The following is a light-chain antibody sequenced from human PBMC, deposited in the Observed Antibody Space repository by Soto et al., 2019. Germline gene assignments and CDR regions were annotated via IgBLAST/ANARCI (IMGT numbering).Light chain of an antibody. CDR2: WAS. CDR1: QSILYNSNNKNY. J-gene: IGKJ1*01. Sequence: DIVMTQSPDSLAVSLGERATINCKSSQSILYNSNNKNYLAWYQLRPGQPPKLLIYWASTRESGVPDRFSGSGSGTDFTLTISSLQAEDVAVYYCQQYFSTPQTFGQGTKVEI. CDR3: QQYFSTPQT. V-gene: IGKV4-1*01.